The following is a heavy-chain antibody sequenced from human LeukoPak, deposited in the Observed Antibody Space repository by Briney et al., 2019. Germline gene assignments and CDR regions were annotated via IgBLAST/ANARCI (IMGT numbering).Heavy chain of an antibody. J-gene: IGHJ5*02. CDR2: IYYSGST. Sequence: SQTLSLTCTVSGGSISSGGYYWSWIRQHPGKGLEWIGYIYYSGSTYYNPSPKSRVTISVDTSKNQFSLKLSSVTAADTAVYYCARGMVAATPSLDPWGQGTLVTVSS. V-gene: IGHV4-31*03. D-gene: IGHD2-15*01. CDR1: GGSISSGGYY. CDR3: ARGMVAATPSLDP.